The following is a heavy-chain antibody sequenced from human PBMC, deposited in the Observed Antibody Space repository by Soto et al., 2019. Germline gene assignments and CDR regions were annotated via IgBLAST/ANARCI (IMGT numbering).Heavy chain of an antibody. CDR2: IYYSGST. D-gene: IGHD1-1*01. CDR1: GGSISSSSYY. CDR3: ARLERRAFDI. Sequence: SETLSLTCSVSGGSISSSSYYWGWIRQPPGKGLEWIGSIYYSGSTYYNPSLKSRVTISVDTSKNQFSLKLSSVTAADTAVYYCARLERRAFDIWGQGTMVTVSS. J-gene: IGHJ3*02. V-gene: IGHV4-39*01.